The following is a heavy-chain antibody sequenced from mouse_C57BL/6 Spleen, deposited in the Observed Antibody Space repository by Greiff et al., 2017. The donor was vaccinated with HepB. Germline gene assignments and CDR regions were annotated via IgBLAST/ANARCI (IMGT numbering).Heavy chain of an antibody. CDR1: GYSFTGYY. CDR2: INPSTGGT. CDR3: ARSGLYFFDY. J-gene: IGHJ2*01. Sequence: VQLQQSGPELVKPGASVKISCKASGYSFTGYYMNWVKQSPEKSLEWIGAINPSTGGTTYNQKFKAKATLTVDKSSSTAYMQLKSLTSEDSAVYYCARSGLYFFDYWGQGTTLTVSS. V-gene: IGHV1-42*01. D-gene: IGHD6-2*01.